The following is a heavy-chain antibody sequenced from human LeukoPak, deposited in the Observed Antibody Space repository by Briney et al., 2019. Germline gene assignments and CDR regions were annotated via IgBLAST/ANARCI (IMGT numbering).Heavy chain of an antibody. Sequence: PGGSLRLSCAASGFTFDDYGMSWVRQAPGKGLEWVSGINWNGGSTGYADSVKGRFTISRDNAKNSLYLQMNSLRAEDTALYYCARVAYDSSGYLLGDYWGQGTLVTVSS. CDR2: INWNGGST. D-gene: IGHD3-22*01. V-gene: IGHV3-20*04. J-gene: IGHJ4*02. CDR1: GFTFDDYG. CDR3: ARVAYDSSGYLLGDY.